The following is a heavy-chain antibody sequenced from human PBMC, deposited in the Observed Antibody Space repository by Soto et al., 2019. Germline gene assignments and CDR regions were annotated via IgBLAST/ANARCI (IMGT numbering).Heavy chain of an antibody. D-gene: IGHD2-8*01. CDR3: AMNHRCTYEVDF. CDR1: GFTFDNSA. V-gene: IGHV3-23*01. Sequence: EVQLLESGGDLVQPGGSLTLSCTPSGFTFDNSAMTWVRLAPGKSLEWVASISAAGGASYYADSVKGRFVISRDNSKESLSLQMTRLRVEDSAVYYCAMNHRCTYEVDFWCQGTRVTVSS. J-gene: IGHJ4*02. CDR2: ISAAGGAS.